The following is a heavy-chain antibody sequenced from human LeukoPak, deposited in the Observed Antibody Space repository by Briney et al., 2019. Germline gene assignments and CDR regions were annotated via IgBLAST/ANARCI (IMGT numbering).Heavy chain of an antibody. V-gene: IGHV4-38-2*02. CDR3: ARLVPRYGSGSQSDY. D-gene: IGHD3-10*01. J-gene: IGHJ4*02. Sequence: SETLSLTCTVSGYSIGTDYYWGWIRQPPGKGLEWIGEINHSGSTNYNPSLKSRVTISVDTSKNQFSLKLSSVTAADTAVYYCARLVPRYGSGSQSDYWGQGTLVTVSS. CDR2: INHSGST. CDR1: GYSIGTDYY.